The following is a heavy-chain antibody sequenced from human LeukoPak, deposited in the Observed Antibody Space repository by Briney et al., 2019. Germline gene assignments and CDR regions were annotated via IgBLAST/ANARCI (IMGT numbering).Heavy chain of an antibody. D-gene: IGHD3-22*01. Sequence: SETLSLTCTVSGVSISTYYWTWIRQPPGKGLEWIGNIDYSGNTKYNPSLKSRVTISVDTSKNHFSLKLSSVTAADTAVYYCARWYYDSSGYRYFDYWGQGTLVIVSS. CDR1: GVSISTYY. J-gene: IGHJ4*02. V-gene: IGHV4-59*12. CDR3: ARWYYDSSGYRYFDY. CDR2: IDYSGNT.